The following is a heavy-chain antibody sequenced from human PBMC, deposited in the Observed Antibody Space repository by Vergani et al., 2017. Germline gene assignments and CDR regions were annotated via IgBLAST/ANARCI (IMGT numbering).Heavy chain of an antibody. CDR2: INHSGST. CDR3: ARIYCSSTRCYRPSWQVRGSYYNDAVDI. J-gene: IGHJ3*02. D-gene: IGHD2-2*01. Sequence: QVQLQQWGAGLLKPSETLSLTCAVYGGSFSGYYWSWIRQPPGKGLEWIGEINHSGSTNYNPSLKSRVTISVDTSKNQFALKLSSVTAADTAVYYCARIYCSSTRCYRPSWQVRGSYYNDAVDIWGQGTMVTVSS. CDR1: GGSFSGYY. V-gene: IGHV4-34*01.